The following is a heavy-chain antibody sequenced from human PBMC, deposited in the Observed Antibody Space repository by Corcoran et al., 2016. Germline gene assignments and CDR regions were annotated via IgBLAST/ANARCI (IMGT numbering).Heavy chain of an antibody. D-gene: IGHD3-22*01. Sequence: QVQLVQSGAEVKKPGASVKVSCKASGYTFTSYAMHWVRQAPGQRLEWMGWINAGNGNTKYSQKFQGRVTITRDTSASTAYMELSSLRSEDTAVYYCARERNYYDSSGYSYYFDYWGQGTLVTVSS. V-gene: IGHV1-3*01. CDR3: ARERNYYDSSGYSYYFDY. CDR1: GYTFTSYA. J-gene: IGHJ4*02. CDR2: INAGNGNT.